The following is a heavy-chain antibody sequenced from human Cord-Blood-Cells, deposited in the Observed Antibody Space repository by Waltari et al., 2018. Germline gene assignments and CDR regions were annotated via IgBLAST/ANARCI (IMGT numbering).Heavy chain of an antibody. J-gene: IGHJ4*02. CDR2: INHSGST. CDR3: ASEVGDIDY. Sequence: QVQLQQWGAGLLKPSETLSLTCAVYGGSFSGYYWSWIRQPPGKGLGWIGEINHSGSTNDNPSLKSRVTISVDTSKNQFSLKLSSVTAADTAVYYCASEVGDIDYWGQGTLVTVSS. V-gene: IGHV4-34*01. CDR1: GGSFSGYY. D-gene: IGHD1-26*01.